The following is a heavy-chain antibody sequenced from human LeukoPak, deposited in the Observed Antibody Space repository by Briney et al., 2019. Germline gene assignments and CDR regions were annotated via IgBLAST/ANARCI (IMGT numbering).Heavy chain of an antibody. CDR3: ARDGDSTVDFGY. Sequence: GGSLRLSCVASGFIFSNYWMHWVRQAPGKGLVWVSRSSSDGSSTVYADSVEGRFTISRDNAKNTLYLQMNSLRAEDTALYYCARDGDSTVDFGYWGQGTLVSVSS. CDR2: SSSDGSST. CDR1: GFIFSNYW. J-gene: IGHJ4*02. D-gene: IGHD4-23*01. V-gene: IGHV3-74*01.